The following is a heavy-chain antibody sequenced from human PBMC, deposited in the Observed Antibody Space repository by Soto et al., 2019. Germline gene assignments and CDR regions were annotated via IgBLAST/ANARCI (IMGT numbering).Heavy chain of an antibody. V-gene: IGHV4-34*01. CDR2: IEHSGST. Sequence: PSETLSLTCAVHGASFSGYSWSWIRQPPGKGLEWIGDIEHSGSTNYNSSLRSRVTMSLDTSKNHFSLKLNSVTAADTAVYYCARVGANPSYYRGQGTLVTVSS. CDR1: GASFSGYS. CDR3: ARVGANPSYY. D-gene: IGHD1-26*01. J-gene: IGHJ4*02.